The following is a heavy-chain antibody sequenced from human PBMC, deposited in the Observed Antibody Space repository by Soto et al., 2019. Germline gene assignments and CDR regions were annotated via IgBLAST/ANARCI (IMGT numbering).Heavy chain of an antibody. Sequence: HVTLKESGPVLVKPTETLTLTCTVSGFSLSNGKVGVSWIRQPPGKALEWLAHIFSNDEKSYRTSLKSRLTKAEHTSKCQVVLTMPNVDAVDTATYYCARILFGRSVAGGYFYMDVWGKGNTVTDSS. CDR3: ARILFGRSVAGGYFYMDV. V-gene: IGHV2-26*01. CDR1: GFSLSNGKVG. CDR2: IFSNDEK. D-gene: IGHD6-19*01. J-gene: IGHJ6*03.